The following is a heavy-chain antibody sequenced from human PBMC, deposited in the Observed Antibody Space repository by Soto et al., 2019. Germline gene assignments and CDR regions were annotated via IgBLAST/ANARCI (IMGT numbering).Heavy chain of an antibody. CDR3: ARDQLSSSWEYYYYYGMDV. V-gene: IGHV3-21*01. CDR1: GFTFSSYS. J-gene: IGHJ6*02. D-gene: IGHD6-13*01. CDR2: ISSSSSYI. Sequence: EVQLVESGGGLVKPGGSLRLSCAASGFTFSSYSMNWVRQAPGKGLEWVSSISSSSSYIYYADSVKGRFTISRDNAKNSLYLQMNSLRAEDTAVYYCARDQLSSSWEYYYYYGMDVWGQGTTVTVSS.